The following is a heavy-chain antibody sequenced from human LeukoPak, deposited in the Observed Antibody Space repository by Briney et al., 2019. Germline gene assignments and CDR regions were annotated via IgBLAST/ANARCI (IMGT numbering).Heavy chain of an antibody. D-gene: IGHD1-1*01. Sequence: PSETLSLTCTVSGGSVSSSFWSWIRQPPGKGLEWVAYIHYSGSTNYNPSLNSRVTTSIDTSKNQFSLKLNSVTSADTAVYYCALNWNDLSAFDIWGQGTLVTVSS. CDR2: IHYSGST. CDR1: GGSVSSSF. V-gene: IGHV4-59*02. J-gene: IGHJ3*02. CDR3: ALNWNDLSAFDI.